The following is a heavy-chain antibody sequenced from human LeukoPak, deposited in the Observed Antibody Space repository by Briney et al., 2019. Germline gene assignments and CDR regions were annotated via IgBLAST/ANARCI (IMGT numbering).Heavy chain of an antibody. CDR1: GFIVSDNY. V-gene: IGHV3-53*01. D-gene: IGHD1-26*01. Sequence: GGSLRLSCAASGFIVSDNYMIWVRQAPGKGLEWVSVMDTGGQTYYADSVKGRFIISVDISKNTLFLQRSSLRAEDTPMYYCARVYQSGFDSWGQGAQVTVS. J-gene: IGHJ4*02. CDR3: ARVYQSGFDS. CDR2: MDTGGQT.